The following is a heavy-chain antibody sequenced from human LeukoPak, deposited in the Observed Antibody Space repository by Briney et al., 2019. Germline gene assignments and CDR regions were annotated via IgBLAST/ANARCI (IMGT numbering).Heavy chain of an antibody. CDR3: TRDGPRSSGYPDT. J-gene: IGHJ5*02. V-gene: IGHV4-31*03. Sequence: SETLSLTCTVSGGSISSGGYFWSWIRQHPGKGLEWIGYIYYSGSTYYNPSLKSRVTISVDTSKNQFSLKLSSVTAADTAVYYCTRDGPRSSGYPDTWGQGTLVTVSS. D-gene: IGHD3-22*01. CDR2: IYYSGST. CDR1: GGSISSGGYF.